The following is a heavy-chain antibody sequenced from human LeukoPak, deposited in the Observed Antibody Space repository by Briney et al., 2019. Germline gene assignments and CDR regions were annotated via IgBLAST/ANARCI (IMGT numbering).Heavy chain of an antibody. V-gene: IGHV4-59*08. J-gene: IGHJ3*01. Sequence: SETLSLTCTVSGGSISSHYWSWIRQPPGKGLEWIGYIYNSGSTNYNPSLKSRVTISLDTSKNHFSLHLTSVTAADTAVYFCARDDYGVFDAFDVWGQGTVVTVSS. CDR2: IYNSGST. CDR1: GGSISSHY. CDR3: ARDDYGVFDAFDV. D-gene: IGHD3-16*01.